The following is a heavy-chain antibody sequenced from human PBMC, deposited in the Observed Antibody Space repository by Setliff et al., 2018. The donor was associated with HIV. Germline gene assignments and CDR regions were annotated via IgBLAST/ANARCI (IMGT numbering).Heavy chain of an antibody. V-gene: IGHV4-61*09. CDR3: ARGGREYGVNYYYYYMDV. CDR1: GGSISNGYYY. D-gene: IGHD3-10*01. Sequence: PSETLSLTCTVSGGSISNGYYYWSWIRQPAGKGLEWIGHIYTSGSTKYNPSLKSRVTISVDTSKNQFSLKLGSVTAADTAVYYCARGGREYGVNYYYYYMDVWGKGTTVTVSS. CDR2: IYTSGST. J-gene: IGHJ6*03.